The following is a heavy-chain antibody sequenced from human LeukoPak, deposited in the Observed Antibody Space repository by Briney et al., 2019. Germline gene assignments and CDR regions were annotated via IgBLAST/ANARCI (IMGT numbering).Heavy chain of an antibody. J-gene: IGHJ4*02. CDR2: ISNDGGGT. CDR3: ASGLYGGLFDN. D-gene: IGHD4/OR15-4a*01. V-gene: IGHV3-23*01. Sequence: GGSLRLSCAASGFIFNNFGLIWVRQAPGKGLEWVSAISNDGGGTTYADFVKGRFTISRDNSKNTLFLQMNSLRAEDTAVYCASGLYGGLFDNWGPGTLVTVSS. CDR1: GFIFNNFG.